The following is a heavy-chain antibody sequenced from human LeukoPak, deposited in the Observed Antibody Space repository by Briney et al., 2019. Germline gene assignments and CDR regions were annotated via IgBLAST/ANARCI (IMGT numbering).Heavy chain of an antibody. CDR1: GFTFRTYS. J-gene: IGHJ4*02. V-gene: IGHV3-48*02. CDR3: AREDVSRVDY. CDR2: ISSSSSTI. Sequence: GGSLRLSCAASGFTFRTYSINCVRQAPGKGLEWVSYISSSSSTIYYADSVKGRFTISRDNAKNSLYLQMNSLRDEDTAVYYCAREDVSRVDYWGQGTLVTVSS.